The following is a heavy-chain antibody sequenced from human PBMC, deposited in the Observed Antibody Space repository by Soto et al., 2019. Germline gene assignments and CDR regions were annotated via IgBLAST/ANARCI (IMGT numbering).Heavy chain of an antibody. D-gene: IGHD5-18*01. J-gene: IGHJ5*02. CDR1: GYTFTDYY. CDR2: INPNSGGT. CDR3: ARSNSYYKDWFGP. V-gene: IGHV1-2*02. Sequence: ASVKVSCKASGYTFTDYYINWVRQAPGQGLEWMGWINPNSGGTNYAQNFQGRVTMTRDTSISTAYMDLSRLKSDDTAVYYCARSNSYYKDWFGPWGQGXLVTVYS.